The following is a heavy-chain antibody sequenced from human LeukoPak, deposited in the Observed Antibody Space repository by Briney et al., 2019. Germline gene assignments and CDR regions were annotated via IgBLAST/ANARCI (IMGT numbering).Heavy chain of an antibody. CDR2: IIPIFGTA. J-gene: IGHJ5*02. CDR1: GGTFSSYA. V-gene: IGHV1-69*06. CDR3: ARSSPDIVVVPAATPNCFDP. Sequence: SVKVSCKASGGTFSSYAISWVRQAPGQGLEWMGGIIPIFGTANYAQKFQGRVTITADKSTSTAYMELSSLRSEDTAVYYCARSSPDIVVVPAATPNCFDPWGQGTLVTVSS. D-gene: IGHD2-2*01.